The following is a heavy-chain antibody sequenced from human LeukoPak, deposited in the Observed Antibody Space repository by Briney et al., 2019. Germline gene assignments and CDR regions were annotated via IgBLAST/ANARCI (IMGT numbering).Heavy chain of an antibody. J-gene: IGHJ4*02. CDR1: GFTISRFW. V-gene: IGHV3-7*01. D-gene: IGHD2-2*01. CDR3: SGRDSSRNPWAY. Sequence: PGGSLRLSCAASGFTISRFWMNWVRQAPGRGVEWVANIKPDGSEKYYVDSVKGRFTISRDNAKNSVFLQMNSLRAEDTAVYYCSGRDSSRNPWAYWGQGTLVSVSS. CDR2: IKPDGSEK.